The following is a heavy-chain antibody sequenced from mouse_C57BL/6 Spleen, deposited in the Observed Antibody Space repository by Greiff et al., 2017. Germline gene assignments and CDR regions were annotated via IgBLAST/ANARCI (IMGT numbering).Heavy chain of an antibody. CDR1: GYAFSSSW. CDR2: IYPGDGDT. CDR3: AREGPDGYAFGY. D-gene: IGHD2-3*01. Sequence: VQLQQSGPELVKPGASVKISCKASGYAFSSSWMNWVKQRPGKGLEWIGRIYPGDGDTNYNGKFKGKATLTADKSSSTAYMQLRSLTSEDSAVYFCAREGPDGYAFGYWGQGTPVTVSA. J-gene: IGHJ3*01. V-gene: IGHV1-82*01.